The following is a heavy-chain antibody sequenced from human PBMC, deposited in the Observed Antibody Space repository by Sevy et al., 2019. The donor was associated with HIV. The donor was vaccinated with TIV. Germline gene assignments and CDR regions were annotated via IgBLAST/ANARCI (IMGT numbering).Heavy chain of an antibody. CDR1: GDSVSSNSAA. D-gene: IGHD1-7*01. CDR3: ARDPNPPYNWNFVWFDS. CDR2: TYYRSKWYN. J-gene: IGHJ5*01. Sequence: SQTLSLTCAISGDSVSSNSAAWNWIRQSPSRGLEWLGRTYYRSKWYNDYAVSVKSRITINPDTSKNQFSLQLNSVTPEDTAVYYCARDPNPPYNWNFVWFDSWGQGTLVTVSS. V-gene: IGHV6-1*01.